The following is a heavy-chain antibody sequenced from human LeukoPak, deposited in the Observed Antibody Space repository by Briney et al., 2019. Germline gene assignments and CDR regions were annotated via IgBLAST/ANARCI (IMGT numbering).Heavy chain of an antibody. J-gene: IGHJ4*02. Sequence: PGGSLRLSCAASGFTFSSYAMSWVRQAPGKGLEWVSAISGSGGSTYYADSVKGRFTISRDNSKNTLYLQMNSLRAEDTAVYYCAKSRYSYGSGSYYNLIFDYWGRGTLVTVSS. V-gene: IGHV3-23*01. CDR3: AKSRYSYGSGSYYNLIFDY. CDR2: ISGSGGST. D-gene: IGHD3-10*01. CDR1: GFTFSSYA.